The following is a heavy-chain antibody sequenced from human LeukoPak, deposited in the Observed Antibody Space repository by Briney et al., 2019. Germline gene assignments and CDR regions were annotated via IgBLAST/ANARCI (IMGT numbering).Heavy chain of an antibody. CDR1: GFTFSSYA. CDR2: ISGSGGST. Sequence: GGSLRLPRAASGFTFSSYAMSWVRQAPGKGLERVSAISGSGGSTYYADSVKGRFTISRDNSKNTLYLQMNSLRAEDTAVYYCAKADSRTLVKDAFDIWGQGTMVTVSS. D-gene: IGHD2/OR15-2a*01. V-gene: IGHV3-23*01. J-gene: IGHJ3*02. CDR3: AKADSRTLVKDAFDI.